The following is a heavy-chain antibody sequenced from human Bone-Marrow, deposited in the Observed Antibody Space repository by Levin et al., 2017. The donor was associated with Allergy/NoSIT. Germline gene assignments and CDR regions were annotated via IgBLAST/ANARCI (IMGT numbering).Heavy chain of an antibody. CDR1: GFTLTTYW. CDR3: VRGTTDWMGMDY. CDR2: ISPDGNDR. J-gene: IGHJ4*02. Sequence: GESLKISCGASGFTLTTYWMHWVRRGPGEGLVCVSRISPDGNDRMYADAVKGRFTISRDNSKNTVYLEMNSLRDEDTAVYYCVRGTTDWMGMDYWGQGALVIVSS. D-gene: IGHD3-9*01. V-gene: IGHV3-74*03.